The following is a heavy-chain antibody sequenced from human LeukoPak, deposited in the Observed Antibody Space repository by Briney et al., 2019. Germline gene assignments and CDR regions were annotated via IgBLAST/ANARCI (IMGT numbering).Heavy chain of an antibody. J-gene: IGHJ4*02. D-gene: IGHD2-15*01. CDR2: ISGSGGST. Sequence: GGSLRLSCAASGFTFSSYAMSWVRQAPGKGLEWVSAISGSGGSTYCADSVKGRFTISRDNAKNSLYLQMNSLRAEDTALYYCAKDSGGGGVVLLYYFDYWGQGTLVTVSS. V-gene: IGHV3-23*01. CDR3: AKDSGGGGVVLLYYFDY. CDR1: GFTFSSYA.